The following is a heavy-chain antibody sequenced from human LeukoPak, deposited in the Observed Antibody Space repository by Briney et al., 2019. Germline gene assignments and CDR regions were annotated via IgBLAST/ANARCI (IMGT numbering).Heavy chain of an antibody. CDR1: GFIISNYA. D-gene: IGHD6-13*01. CDR2: ISANGGST. Sequence: GGSLRLSCSASGFIISNYAMHRVRQAPGKGLEYVSAISANGGSTYYADSVKGRFTISRDNSKNTLYLQMSSLRAEDTAIYHCVKDLYRGDTSSWYYFDYWGQGTLVTVSS. J-gene: IGHJ4*02. CDR3: VKDLYRGDTSSWYYFDY. V-gene: IGHV3-64D*06.